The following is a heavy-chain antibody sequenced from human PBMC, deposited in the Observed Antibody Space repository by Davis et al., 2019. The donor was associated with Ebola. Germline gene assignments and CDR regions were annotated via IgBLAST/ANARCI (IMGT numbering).Heavy chain of an antibody. CDR2: IKQDGSEK. D-gene: IGHD1-7*01. J-gene: IGHJ4*02. CDR3: ASNWNYVPH. Sequence: GESLKISCAASGFTFSSYWMSWVRQAPGKGLEWVANIKQDGSEKYYVDSVKGRFTISRDNAKNSLYLQMNSLRAEDTAVYYCASNWNYVPHWGQGTLVTVSS. CDR1: GFTFSSYW. V-gene: IGHV3-7*03.